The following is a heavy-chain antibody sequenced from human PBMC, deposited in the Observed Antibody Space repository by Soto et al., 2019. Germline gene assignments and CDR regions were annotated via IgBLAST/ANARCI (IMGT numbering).Heavy chain of an antibody. J-gene: IGHJ4*02. CDR3: ARDPWAADY. D-gene: IGHD3-16*01. CDR1: GFTVSTKY. CDR2: IYSGGST. V-gene: IGHV3-66*01. Sequence: GGSLRLSCPASGFTVSTKYMSWVRQAPGKGLEWVSVIYSGGSTFYADSVRGRFTISRDNSKNTVNLQMNSLRAEDTAVYYCARDPWAADYWGQGTLVTVSS.